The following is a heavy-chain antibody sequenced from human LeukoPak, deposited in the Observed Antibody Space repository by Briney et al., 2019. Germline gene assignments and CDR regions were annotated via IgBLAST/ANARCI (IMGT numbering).Heavy chain of an antibody. CDR1: GGSISSGDYY. J-gene: IGHJ6*02. CDR3: ARGNYDFWSGPYGMDV. V-gene: IGHV4-30-4*01. CDR2: IYYSGST. Sequence: PSETLSLTCTVSGGSISSGDYYWSWIRQPPGKGLEWIGYIYYSGSTNYNPSLKSRVTISVDTSKNQFSLKLSSVTAADTAVYYCARGNYDFWSGPYGMDVWGQGTTVTVSS. D-gene: IGHD3-3*01.